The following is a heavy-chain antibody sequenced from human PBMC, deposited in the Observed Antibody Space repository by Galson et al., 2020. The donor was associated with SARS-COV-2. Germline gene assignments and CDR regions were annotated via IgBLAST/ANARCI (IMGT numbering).Heavy chain of an antibody. CDR1: GLIFSNYV. CDR2: ISFDGSAY. D-gene: IGHD5-12*01. Sequence: GESLKISCAASGLIFSNYVMHWVRQPPGKGLEWVAVISFDGSAYYYSDSVKGRFTISRDNSKNTLYLEMNSLTSDDTAVYYCARDPQSRRDGYNLLNHWGQGTLVTVSS. CDR3: ARDPQSRRDGYNLLNH. J-gene: IGHJ4*02. V-gene: IGHV3-30*04.